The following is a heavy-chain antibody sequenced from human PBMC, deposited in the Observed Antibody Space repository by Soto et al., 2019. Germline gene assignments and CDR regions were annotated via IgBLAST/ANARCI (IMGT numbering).Heavy chain of an antibody. CDR3: ARASTLTVHCGSVSCPRMDV. J-gene: IGHJ6*02. CDR1: GGTFSSYA. Sequence: QVQLVQSGAEVKKPGSPVKVSCKASGGTFSSYAISWVRQAPGQWLEWMGGILPIFGTANYARKFQGRVTITADRSTSTAYMELSSLRSEDTAVYYCARASTLTVHCGSVSCPRMDVWGQGTTVTVSS. CDR2: ILPIFGTA. D-gene: IGHD2-2*01. V-gene: IGHV1-69*06.